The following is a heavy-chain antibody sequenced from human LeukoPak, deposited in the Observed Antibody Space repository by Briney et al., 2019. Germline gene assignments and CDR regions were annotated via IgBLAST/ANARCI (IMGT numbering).Heavy chain of an antibody. V-gene: IGHV5-51*01. J-gene: IGHJ4*02. CDR1: GYSFSNYW. CDR3: AIPPGYCGNDCSFDH. D-gene: IGHD2-21*02. CDR2: IYPGDYET. Sequence: GASLKISCEGSGYSFSNYWIGWVRQMPAKGLEWMGIIYPGDYETRYSPSFQGLVTISVDKSISTAYLQWSSLKASDTAMYYCAIPPGYCGNDCSFDHWGQGTLVTVSS.